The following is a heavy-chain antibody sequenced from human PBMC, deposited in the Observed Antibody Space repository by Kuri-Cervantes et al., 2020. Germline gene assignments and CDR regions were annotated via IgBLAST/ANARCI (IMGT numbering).Heavy chain of an antibody. CDR3: ARDGRDPESRDWGYGMDV. CDR1: GFTFSSYG. V-gene: IGHV3-30*03. D-gene: IGHD3-16*01. CDR2: ISYDGSNK. Sequence: GESLKISCAASGFTFSSYGMHWVRQAPGKGLEWVAVISYDGSNKYYADSVKGRFIISRDNSKNTLYLQMNSLRAEDTAVYYCARDGRDPESRDWGYGMDVWGQGTTVTVSS. J-gene: IGHJ6*02.